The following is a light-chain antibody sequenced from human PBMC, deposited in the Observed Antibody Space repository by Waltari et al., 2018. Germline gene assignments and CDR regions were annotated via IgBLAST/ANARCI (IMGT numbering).Light chain of an antibody. J-gene: IGKJ4*01. V-gene: IGKV3-20*01. CDR1: QSVRTH. CDR2: GVS. CDR3: QQYDNSPLT. Sequence: EIVLTQSPGTRSLSPGERATLSCRTSQSVRTHLAWYQQKRGQAPRLLIYGVSNRPAGIPDRFSGSGSGTDFTLTISRLEPEDFAVYYCQQYDNSPLTFGGGTKVEIK.